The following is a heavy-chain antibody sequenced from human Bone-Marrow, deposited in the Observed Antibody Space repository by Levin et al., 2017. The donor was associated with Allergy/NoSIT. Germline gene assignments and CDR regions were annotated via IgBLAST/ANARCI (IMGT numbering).Heavy chain of an antibody. V-gene: IGHV3-21*01. CDR1: GFFFSDFS. D-gene: IGHD5-12*01. Sequence: PGGSLRLSCAASGFFFSDFSMNWVRQAPGKGLEWVSSISGSRRYIYYAESMKGRFTISRDNAKRSLFLQMDGLRAEDTAVYYCARGVYSGTYSVTNAFDVWGQGTMVTVSS. J-gene: IGHJ3*01. CDR2: ISGSRRYI. CDR3: ARGVYSGTYSVTNAFDV.